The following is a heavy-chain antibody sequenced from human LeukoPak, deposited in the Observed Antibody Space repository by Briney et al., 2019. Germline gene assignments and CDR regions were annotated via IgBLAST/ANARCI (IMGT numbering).Heavy chain of an antibody. CDR3: AREGDYGDSPDAFDI. D-gene: IGHD4-17*01. V-gene: IGHV5-51*01. J-gene: IGHJ4*02. CDR2: IYPGDSDT. CDR1: GYSFTSYW. Sequence: KLGESLKISCKGSGYSFTSYWIGWVRQMPGKGLEWMGIIYPGDSDTRYSPSFQGQVTISADKSISTAYLQWSSLKASDTAMYYCAREGDYGDSPDAFDIWGQGTLVTVSS.